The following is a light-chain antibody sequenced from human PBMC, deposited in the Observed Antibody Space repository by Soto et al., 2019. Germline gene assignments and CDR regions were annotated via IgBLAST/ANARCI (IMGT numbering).Light chain of an antibody. V-gene: IGKV3-20*01. CDR1: QSVSSYY. CDR2: GTS. CDR3: QQYGNSPRYS. Sequence: EIVLTQSPGTLSLSPGERVTLSCRASQSVSSYYVAWYQQKPGQAPRLLIYGTSSRATGIPDRFSGSGSGTDFTLTISRLEPEDFAMYYCQQYGNSPRYSFGQGTRLEIK. J-gene: IGKJ2*03.